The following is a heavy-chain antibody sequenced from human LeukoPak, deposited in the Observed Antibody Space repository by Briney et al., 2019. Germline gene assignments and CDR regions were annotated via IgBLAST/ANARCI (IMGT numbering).Heavy chain of an antibody. J-gene: IGHJ4*02. V-gene: IGHV3-48*04. CDR3: ARDRAYYDSDY. CDR1: GFTFSSYA. Sequence: GGSLRLSCAASGFTFSSYAMSWVRQAPGKGLEWVSYVSNSGSTIYYADSVKGRFTISRDNARNSLYLQMNSLRAEDTAVYYCARDRAYYDSDYWGQGTLVTVSS. D-gene: IGHD3-3*01. CDR2: VSNSGSTI.